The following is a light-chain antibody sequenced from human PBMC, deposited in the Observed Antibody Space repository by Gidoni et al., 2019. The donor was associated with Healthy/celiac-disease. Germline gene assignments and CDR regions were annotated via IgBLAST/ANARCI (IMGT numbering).Light chain of an antibody. CDR3: QQYGSSPRT. CDR2: GAS. J-gene: IGKJ1*01. V-gene: IGKV3-20*01. Sequence: EIVFTQSPGTLSLSPGERATLSCRASQSVSSSYLAWYQQKPGQAPRLLNYGASSRATGIPDRFSGSGSGTDFTLTISRLEPEDFAVYYCQQYGSSPRTFGQGTKVEIK. CDR1: QSVSSSY.